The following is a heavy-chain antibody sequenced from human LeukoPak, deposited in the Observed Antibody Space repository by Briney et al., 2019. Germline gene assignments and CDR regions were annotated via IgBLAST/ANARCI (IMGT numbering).Heavy chain of an antibody. Sequence: SETLSLTCSVSDDSITMYYWTWIRQPPGKGLEWIGYVDHTGSTNFNPSLNGRVSISRDTTKNLFSLRLRSVTAAGTAVYFCAKGRVSSSTWYSTYYYYFYMDVWGKGTTVTVSS. D-gene: IGHD6-13*01. V-gene: IGHV4-59*01. J-gene: IGHJ6*03. CDR1: DDSITMYY. CDR3: AKGRVSSSTWYSTYYYYFYMDV. CDR2: VDHTGST.